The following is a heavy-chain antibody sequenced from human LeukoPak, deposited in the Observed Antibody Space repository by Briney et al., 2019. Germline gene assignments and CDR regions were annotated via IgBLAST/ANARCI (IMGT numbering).Heavy chain of an antibody. CDR3: ARGGFYSNYVRWFDP. CDR1: GGSISSSSYY. D-gene: IGHD4-11*01. Sequence: SETLSLTCTVSGGSISSSSYYWGWIRQPPGKGLEWIGYIYYSGSTYYNPSLKSRVTISVDTSKNQFSLKLSSVTAADTAVYYCARGGFYSNYVRWFDPWGQGTLVTVSS. V-gene: IGHV4-61*05. CDR2: IYYSGST. J-gene: IGHJ5*02.